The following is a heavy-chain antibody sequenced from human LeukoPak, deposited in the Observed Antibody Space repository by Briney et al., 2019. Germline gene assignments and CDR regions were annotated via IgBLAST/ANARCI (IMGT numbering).Heavy chain of an antibody. D-gene: IGHD2-2*01. CDR1: GGSISGGGYY. V-gene: IGHV4-31*03. J-gene: IGHJ5*02. CDR2: IYYTGSP. Sequence: SQTLSLTCTVSGGSISGGGYYWSWIRQHPGKGLEWIGYIYYTGSPYYNPSLKSRVTISVDTSKNQFSLKLSSVTAADTAVYYCARATPGSWLDPWGQGTLVTVSS. CDR3: ARATPGSWLDP.